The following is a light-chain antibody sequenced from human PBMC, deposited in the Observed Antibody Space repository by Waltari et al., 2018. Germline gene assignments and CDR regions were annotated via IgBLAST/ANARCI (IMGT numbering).Light chain of an antibody. CDR2: AAS. J-gene: IGKJ1*01. Sequence: EIALTQPPGTLSLTPGDTATLSCRASQRVGRTLAWYQQKPGQAPRLLIYAASTRATGIPDRFSGSGSGTDFRLTISRLEPEDFAVYYCQHYVRLPVTFGQGTTVELK. V-gene: IGKV3-20*01. CDR1: QRVGRT. CDR3: QHYVRLPVT.